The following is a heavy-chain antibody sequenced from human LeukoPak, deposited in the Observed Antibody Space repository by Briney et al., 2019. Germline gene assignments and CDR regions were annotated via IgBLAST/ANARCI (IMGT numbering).Heavy chain of an antibody. Sequence: GGSLRLSXAASGFTFSSYSMNWVRQAPGEGLEWVSSISSSSSYIYYADSVKGRFTISRDDAKNSLYLQMNSLRAEDTAVYYCARHIPTYNWNYVPLYFDYWGQGTLVTVSS. CDR1: GFTFSSYS. J-gene: IGHJ4*02. D-gene: IGHD1-7*01. CDR3: ARHIPTYNWNYVPLYFDY. V-gene: IGHV3-21*01. CDR2: ISSSSSYI.